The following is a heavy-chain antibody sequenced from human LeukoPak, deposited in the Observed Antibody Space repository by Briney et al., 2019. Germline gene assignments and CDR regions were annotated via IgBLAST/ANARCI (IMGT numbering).Heavy chain of an antibody. CDR1: GFTFSSYA. D-gene: IGHD4-17*01. V-gene: IGHV3-30-3*01. J-gene: IGHJ4*02. Sequence: GGTLRLSCAASGFTFSSYAMHWVRQAPGKGLEWVAVISYDGSNKYYADSVKGRFTISRDNSKNTLYLQMNSLRAEDTAVYYCARETGSAVGSTDFDYWGQGTLVTVSS. CDR2: ISYDGSNK. CDR3: ARETGSAVGSTDFDY.